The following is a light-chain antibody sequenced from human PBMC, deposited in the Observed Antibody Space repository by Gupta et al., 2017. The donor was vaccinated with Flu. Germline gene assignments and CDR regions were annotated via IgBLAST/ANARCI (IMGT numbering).Light chain of an antibody. CDR3: EQLYNGHPMGT. CDR2: DAL. CDR1: QSVSSY. V-gene: IGKV3-11*01. Sequence: VLTQSPATLSLSPGERATLSCRASQSVSSYLDWYQQKPGQAPRLLIYDALNRATGVSARFSGSGDGTDVTLTISSREPEDVEVYYCEQLYNGHPMGTFGHGTKVDIK. J-gene: IGKJ3*01.